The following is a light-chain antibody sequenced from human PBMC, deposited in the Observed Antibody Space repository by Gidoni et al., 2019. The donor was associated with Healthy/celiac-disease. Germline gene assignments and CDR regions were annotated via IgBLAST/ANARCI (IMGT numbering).Light chain of an antibody. V-gene: IGLV2-14*01. CDR3: SSYTSSSLVV. CDR1: SSDVAGYNY. Sequence: QSALTQPASVSGSPGQSITISCTGTSSDVAGYNYVSWYQQHPGKAPKLMIYEVSNPTSGVSNRFSGSKSGNTASLTISGLQAEDEADYYCSSYTSSSLVVFGGGTKLTVL. CDR2: EVS. J-gene: IGLJ2*01.